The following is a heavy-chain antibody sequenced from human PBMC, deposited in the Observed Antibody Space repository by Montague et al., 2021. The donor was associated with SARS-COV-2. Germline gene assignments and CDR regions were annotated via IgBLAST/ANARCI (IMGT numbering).Heavy chain of an antibody. J-gene: IGHJ3*02. CDR1: GGSISSIYYY. D-gene: IGHD5-12*01. CDR2: ISDSSNT. Sequence: SETLSLTCTVSGGSISSIYYYWVWIRPPPGKGLKWIGSISDSSNTYYTPTLKSPVSISLDTSKNHFSLTLISVTAADTAVYYCARRASTLLPVATAIGGFDIGGQGTMVTVSS. V-gene: IGHV4-39*02. CDR3: ARRASTLLPVATAIGGFDI.